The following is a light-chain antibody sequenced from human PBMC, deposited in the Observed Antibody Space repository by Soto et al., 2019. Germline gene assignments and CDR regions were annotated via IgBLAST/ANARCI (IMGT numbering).Light chain of an antibody. CDR2: EVS. V-gene: IGLV2-14*01. Sequence: QSVLTQPASVSGSPGQSITISCTGTSSDVGGYNYVSWYQQHPGKAPKLMMYEVSHRPSGVSNRFSGSKSGNTASLTISGLQAEDEADYYCSSYTSSSPLVFGTGTKVTVL. CDR3: SSYTSSSPLV. CDR1: SSDVGGYNY. J-gene: IGLJ1*01.